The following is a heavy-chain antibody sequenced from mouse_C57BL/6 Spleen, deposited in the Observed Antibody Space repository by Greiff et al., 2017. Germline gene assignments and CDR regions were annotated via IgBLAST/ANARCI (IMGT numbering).Heavy chain of an antibody. D-gene: IGHD2-5*01. Sequence: LQESGAELARPGASVKMSCKASGYTFTSYTMHWVKQRPGQGLEWIGYINPSSGYTKYNQKFKDKATLTADKSSSTAYMQLSSLTSEDSAVYYCAREDSNFYFDYWGQGTTLTVSS. CDR1: GYTFTSYT. CDR3: AREDSNFYFDY. CDR2: INPSSGYT. J-gene: IGHJ2*01. V-gene: IGHV1-4*01.